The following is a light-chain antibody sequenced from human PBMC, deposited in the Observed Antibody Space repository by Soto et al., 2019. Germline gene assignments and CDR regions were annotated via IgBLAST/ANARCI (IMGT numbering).Light chain of an antibody. CDR1: QGISSF. Sequence: DIQMTQSPSSLSASVGDRVTITCRASQGISSFLAWFQQKPGKVPKLLIYAASTLQSGVPSRFSGSGSGTDFTFTISSLQPEDVATYYCQKYNSAPLTFGGGTKVETK. V-gene: IGKV1-27*01. J-gene: IGKJ4*01. CDR3: QKYNSAPLT. CDR2: AAS.